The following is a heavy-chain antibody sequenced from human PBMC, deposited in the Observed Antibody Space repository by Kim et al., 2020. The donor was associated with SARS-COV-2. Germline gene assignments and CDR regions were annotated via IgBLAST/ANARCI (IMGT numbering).Heavy chain of an antibody. CDR2: IKYLGT. J-gene: IGHJ1*01. D-gene: IGHD5-12*01. Sequence: SETLSLTCTVSGGSISSDYWSWVRQLPGKGLEWVGYIKYLGTNYNSSLASRVTLTLDTSKNQLSLWLRSVTAAATAVYYCASHFFRAGYAGPDLPDWGQG. CDR3: ASHFFRAGYAGPDLPD. CDR1: GGSISSDY. V-gene: IGHV4-59*08.